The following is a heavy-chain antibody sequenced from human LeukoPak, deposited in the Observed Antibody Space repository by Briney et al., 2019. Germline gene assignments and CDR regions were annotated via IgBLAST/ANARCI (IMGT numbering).Heavy chain of an antibody. CDR2: IYYSGST. Sequence: SETLSLTCTVSGGSISSYCWSWIRQPPGKGLEWIGYIYYSGSTNYNPSLKSRVTISVDTSKNQFSLKLSSVTAADTAVYYCARDLGIAAAAQGRYFDYWGQGTLVTVSS. V-gene: IGHV4-59*01. CDR1: GGSISSYC. J-gene: IGHJ4*02. CDR3: ARDLGIAAAAQGRYFDY. D-gene: IGHD6-13*01.